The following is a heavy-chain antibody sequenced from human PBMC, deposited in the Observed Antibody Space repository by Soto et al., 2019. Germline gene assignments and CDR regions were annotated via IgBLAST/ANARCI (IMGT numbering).Heavy chain of an antibody. V-gene: IGHV4-59*08. CDR2: FSYSGST. CDR3: ARHSPLAAGGAFEF. CDR1: GASISSNY. D-gene: IGHD6-13*01. J-gene: IGHJ3*01. Sequence: QVQLQESGPGLVKPSETLSLTCTVSGASISSNYWSWIRQPPGKGLECIGYFSYSGSTNYNPSLNSRFLIAVDTSRNQFSLKLTSVTATDTAMYYCARHSPLAAGGAFEFWGQGMMVTVSS.